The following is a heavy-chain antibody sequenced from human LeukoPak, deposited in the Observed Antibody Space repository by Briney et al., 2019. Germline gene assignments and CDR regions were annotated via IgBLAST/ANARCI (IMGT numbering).Heavy chain of an antibody. J-gene: IGHJ4*02. D-gene: IGHD3-10*01. Sequence: GGSLRLSCAASGFTFSSYSMNWVRQASGKGLEWVGRIRSTANGYATAYAASVKGRFTISRDDSKNTAYLQMDSLKTEDTAVYYCTGNYYGSGSYADFDYWGQGTLVTVSS. V-gene: IGHV3-73*01. CDR1: GFTFSSYS. CDR3: TGNYYGSGSYADFDY. CDR2: IRSTANGYAT.